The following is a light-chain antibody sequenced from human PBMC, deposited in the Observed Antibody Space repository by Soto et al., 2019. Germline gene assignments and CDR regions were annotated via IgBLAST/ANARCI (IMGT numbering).Light chain of an antibody. CDR2: GAS. V-gene: IGKV3D-20*02. Sequence: EIVLTQSPGTLSLSPGERATLSCRASQSISNTYLAWYQQKPGQAPRLLIYGASSRAPGIPDRFSGSGSGTDFTLTISRLEPEDFALYYCQQRSNWPPALSFGGGTKVDIK. J-gene: IGKJ4*01. CDR3: QQRSNWPPALS. CDR1: QSISNTY.